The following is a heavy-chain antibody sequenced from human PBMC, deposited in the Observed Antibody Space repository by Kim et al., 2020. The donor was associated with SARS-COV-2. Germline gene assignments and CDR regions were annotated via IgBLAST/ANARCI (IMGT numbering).Heavy chain of an antibody. CDR2: SYSGGST. D-gene: IGHD3-16*01. CDR3: MHITV. V-gene: IGHV3-53*04. J-gene: IGHJ4*02. Sequence: SYSGGSTYYADSVKGRFTISRHNSKNTLYLQMNSLGAEDTAVCYCMHITVWGQGTLVTVAS.